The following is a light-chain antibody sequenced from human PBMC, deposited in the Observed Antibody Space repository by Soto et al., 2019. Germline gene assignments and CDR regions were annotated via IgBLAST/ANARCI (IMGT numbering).Light chain of an antibody. J-gene: IGLJ1*01. V-gene: IGLV2-23*02. Sequence: QSALTQPASVSGSPGQSITISCTGTSSDVGRYNLVSWYQQHPGKAPRLIIYEVTQRPSGVSNRFSGSKSGRTASLTISGLQAEDAGDYYCCSYAGIYVFGTGTKLTVL. CDR2: EVT. CDR3: CSYAGIYV. CDR1: SSDVGRYNL.